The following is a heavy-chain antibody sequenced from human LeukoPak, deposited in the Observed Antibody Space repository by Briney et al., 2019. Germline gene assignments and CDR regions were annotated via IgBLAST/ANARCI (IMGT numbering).Heavy chain of an antibody. CDR3: ARSDSSSCSYK. CDR2: IYYSGST. V-gene: IGHV4-59*01. D-gene: IGHD6-13*01. J-gene: IGHJ4*02. CDR1: GGSISSYY. Sequence: SETLSLTCTVSGGSISSYYWSWIRQPPGKGLEWIGYIYYSGSTNYNPSLKSRVTISVDTSKNQFSLKLSSVTAADTAVYYCARSDSSSCSYKWGQGTLVTVSS.